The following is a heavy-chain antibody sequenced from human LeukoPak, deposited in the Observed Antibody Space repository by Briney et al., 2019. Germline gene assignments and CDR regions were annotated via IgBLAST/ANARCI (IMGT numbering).Heavy chain of an antibody. CDR2: INHSGST. CDR3: VRVESSGWNYYYMDV. Sequence: KPSETLSLTCAVYGGSFSGYCWSWIRQPPGKGLEWIGEINHSGSTNYNPSLKSRATISVDTSKNQFSLKLSSVTAADTAVYYCVRVESSGWNYYYMDVWGKGTTVTVSS. V-gene: IGHV4-34*01. CDR1: GGSFSGYC. D-gene: IGHD6-19*01. J-gene: IGHJ6*03.